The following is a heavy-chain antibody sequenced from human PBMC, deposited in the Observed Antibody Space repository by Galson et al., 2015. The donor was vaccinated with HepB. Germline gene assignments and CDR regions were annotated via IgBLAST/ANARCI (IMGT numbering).Heavy chain of an antibody. CDR2: IIPIFGTA. J-gene: IGHJ4*02. D-gene: IGHD3-3*01. Sequence: SVKVSCKASGGTFSSYAISWVRQAPGQGLEWMGGIIPIFGTANYAQKFQGRVTITADESTSTAYMELSSLRSEDTAVYYCASPRYPYYDFWSGYYDFDYWGQGTLVTVSS. V-gene: IGHV1-69*13. CDR1: GGTFSSYA. CDR3: ASPRYPYYDFWSGYYDFDY.